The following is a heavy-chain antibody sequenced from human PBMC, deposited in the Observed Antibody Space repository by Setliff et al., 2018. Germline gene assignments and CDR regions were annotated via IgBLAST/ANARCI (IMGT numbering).Heavy chain of an antibody. Sequence: GESLKISCKASGYSFTTSWIAWVRQKPGKGLEWMGIIYPGDSDTQYSPSFQGQVTISAAKSINTAYLQWSSLKASDTAIYYCARVGPLTDDAFDIWGQGTMVTVSS. V-gene: IGHV5-51*01. CDR2: IYPGDSDT. CDR3: ARVGPLTDDAFDI. J-gene: IGHJ3*02. D-gene: IGHD1-26*01. CDR1: GYSFTTSW.